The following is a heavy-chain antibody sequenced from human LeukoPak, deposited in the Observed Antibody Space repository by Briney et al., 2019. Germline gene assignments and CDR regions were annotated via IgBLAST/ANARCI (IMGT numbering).Heavy chain of an antibody. CDR1: GFTFSNYT. Sequence: PGGSLRLSCTASGFTFSNYTMNWVRQAPGKGLEWVSPISTRSSFIYYADSVKGRFTISRDNAKNSVYLQLNSLRVEDTAVYYCVRDSNPEGLDIWGQGTMVTVSS. CDR3: VRDSNPEGLDI. V-gene: IGHV3-21*01. J-gene: IGHJ3*02. CDR2: ISTRSSFI.